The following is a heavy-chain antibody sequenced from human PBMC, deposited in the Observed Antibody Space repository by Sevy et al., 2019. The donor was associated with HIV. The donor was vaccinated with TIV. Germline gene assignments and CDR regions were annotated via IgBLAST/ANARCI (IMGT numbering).Heavy chain of an antibody. CDR2: MNPNSGNT. Sequence: ASVKVSCKASGYTFTSYDINWVRQATGQGLEWMGWMNPNSGNTGYAQKFQGRVTMTRNTSISTAYMELGSLRSEDTAVYYCARETGNLYYYYGMDVWGQGTTVTVSS. CDR1: GYTFTSYD. CDR3: ARETGNLYYYYGMDV. V-gene: IGHV1-8*01. D-gene: IGHD1-1*01. J-gene: IGHJ6*02.